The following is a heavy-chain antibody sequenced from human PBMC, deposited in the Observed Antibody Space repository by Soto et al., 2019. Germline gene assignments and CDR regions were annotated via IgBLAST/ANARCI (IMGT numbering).Heavy chain of an antibody. CDR2: ISGSGGST. D-gene: IGHD2-21*02. CDR3: ANSPCGGGDFY. Sequence: EVQLLESGGGLVQPGGSLRLSCAASGFTFSSYAMSWVRQAPGKGLEWVSAISGSGGSTYYADSVKGRFTISRDNAKNTLYLQMNSVRAEDTAVYYCANSPCGGGDFYWGQGTLVTVSS. CDR1: GFTFSSYA. V-gene: IGHV3-23*01. J-gene: IGHJ4*02.